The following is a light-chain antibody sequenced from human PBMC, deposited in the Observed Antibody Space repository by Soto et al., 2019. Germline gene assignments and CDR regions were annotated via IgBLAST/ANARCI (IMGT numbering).Light chain of an antibody. CDR1: QSLRDMF. J-gene: IGKJ2*01. CDR2: DTS. CDR3: QYYGDSPYT. Sequence: EIVLTQSPGTLSLSPGERATLSCRASQSLRDMFLAWYQQRPGQAPRLLMYDTSSRATGIPDRFSASGSGTDFTLTIWRLEPEDFAVYYCQYYGDSPYTFGQGTKLEI. V-gene: IGKV3-20*01.